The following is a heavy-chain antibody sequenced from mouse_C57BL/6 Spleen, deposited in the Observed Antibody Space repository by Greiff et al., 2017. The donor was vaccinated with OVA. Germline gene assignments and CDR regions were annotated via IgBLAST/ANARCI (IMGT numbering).Heavy chain of an antibody. CDR3: GREWDGYRFGC. J-gene: IGHJ2*01. CDR2: IYPSDSET. CDR1: GYTFTSYW. D-gene: IGHD2-3*01. Sequence: QVQLQQPGAELVRPGSSVKLSCKASGYTFTSYWMDWVKQRPGQGLEWIGNIYPSDSETHYNQKFKDKATLTVDKSSSTAYMQRSSLTSEDSAVYCGGREWDGYRFGCWGKGTTLSVSS. V-gene: IGHV1-61*01.